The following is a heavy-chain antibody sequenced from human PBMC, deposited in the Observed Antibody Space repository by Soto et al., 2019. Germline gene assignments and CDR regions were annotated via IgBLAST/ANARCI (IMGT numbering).Heavy chain of an antibody. D-gene: IGHD6-6*01. CDR1: GFTFSSYA. V-gene: IGHV3-33*01. CDR2: IWYDGTNK. J-gene: IGHJ4*02. Sequence: GGSLRLSCAASGFTFSSYAMHWVRQAPGKGLEWVALIWYDGTNKYYADSVKGRFTISRDNSKNTLYLQMNSLRAEDTAVYYCARDNTSYSSSTVDYCGQGTLVTVYS. CDR3: ARDNTSYSSSTVDY.